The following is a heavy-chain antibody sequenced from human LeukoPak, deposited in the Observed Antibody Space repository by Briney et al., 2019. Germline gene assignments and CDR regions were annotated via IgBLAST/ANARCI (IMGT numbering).Heavy chain of an antibody. CDR1: GFTFSNYW. J-gene: IGHJ5*02. CDR2: INSDGNNT. CDR3: ARDLGQYYDTSDNWFDP. Sequence: GGSLRLSCAASGFTFSNYWMHWVRQAPGKGLVWVSRINSDGNNTSYADSVKGRFTISRDNAKNTLNLQMNSLRAEDTAVYYCARDLGQYYDTSDNWFDPWGQGTLVTVPS. D-gene: IGHD3-22*01. V-gene: IGHV3-74*01.